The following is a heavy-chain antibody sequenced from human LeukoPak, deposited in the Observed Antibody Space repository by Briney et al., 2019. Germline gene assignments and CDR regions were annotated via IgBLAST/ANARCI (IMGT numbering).Heavy chain of an antibody. D-gene: IGHD6-13*01. CDR3: ARVGIAAARAFDL. V-gene: IGHV6-1*01. CDR1: GDSVSRNGAS. J-gene: IGHJ3*01. Sequence: SQTLSLTCVISGDSVSRNGASWAWLRQSPSRGLEWLGRTSYRSKWSNDYAPSLKSRLNFNSDTSRNQISLQLYSVTPEDTAVYYCARVGIAAARAFDLWGQGTMVIVSS. CDR2: TSYRSKWSN.